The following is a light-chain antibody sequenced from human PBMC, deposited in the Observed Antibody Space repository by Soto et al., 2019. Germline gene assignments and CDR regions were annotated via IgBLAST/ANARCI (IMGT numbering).Light chain of an antibody. CDR1: PSVSSY. Sequence: EIVLTQSPATLSLSPGERATLSCRASPSVSSYLAWYQQKPGQTPRLLIYDASNRSTGIPCRFSGSGSGTDFTLTISSLEPEDFAVDYGQQRSNWPPITFGQGTRLEIK. CDR2: DAS. J-gene: IGKJ5*01. V-gene: IGKV3-11*01. CDR3: QQRSNWPPIT.